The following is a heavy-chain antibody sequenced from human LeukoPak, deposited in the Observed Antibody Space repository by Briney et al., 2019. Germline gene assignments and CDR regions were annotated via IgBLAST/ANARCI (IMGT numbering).Heavy chain of an antibody. D-gene: IGHD5-18*01. CDR1: GFIFSDFS. J-gene: IGHJ3*02. Sequence: AGGSLRLSCTVSGFIFSDFSMTWVRQAPGKGLEWVSLIYSGGSTYSADSVKGRFTISRDNSKNTLYLQMNSLRADDTAVYYCAGVDAAMPDAFDIWGQGTTVTVSS. V-gene: IGHV3-66*02. CDR3: AGVDAAMPDAFDI. CDR2: IYSGGST.